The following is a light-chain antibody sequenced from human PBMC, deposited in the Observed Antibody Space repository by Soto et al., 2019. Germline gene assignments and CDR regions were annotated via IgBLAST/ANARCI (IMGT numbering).Light chain of an antibody. V-gene: IGLV2-14*03. CDR3: SSYTRSTTLYV. J-gene: IGLJ1*01. CDR1: SSDVGNYNY. CDR2: DVS. Sequence: QSARTQPASVSGSPGQSITISCTGASSDVGNYNYVSWYQQHPGKAPKLIIYDVSNRPSGVSNRFSGSKSGNTASLTISGLQAEDEADYYCSSYTRSTTLYVFGTGTKVTVL.